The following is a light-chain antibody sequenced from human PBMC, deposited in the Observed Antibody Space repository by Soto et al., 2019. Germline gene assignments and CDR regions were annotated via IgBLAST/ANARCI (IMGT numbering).Light chain of an antibody. V-gene: IGKV3-20*01. CDR1: QSVSSRF. CDR3: QQYDSSLT. J-gene: IGKJ1*01. CDR2: GAS. Sequence: DIVLTQSPGSLSLSPGERATLSCRASQSVSSRFLAWYQQKPGQAPRLLIYGASRRATGIPDRFTGSGSGTDFTLTITRLEPEDFAVYYWQQYDSSLTFGLGTKVEIK.